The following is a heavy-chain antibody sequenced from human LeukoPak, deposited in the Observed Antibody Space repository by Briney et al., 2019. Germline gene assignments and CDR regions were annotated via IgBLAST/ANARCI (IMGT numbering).Heavy chain of an antibody. D-gene: IGHD3-10*01. CDR3: ARVRGSYSVDY. J-gene: IGHJ4*02. Sequence: GGSLRLSCAASGFTFSDYYMSWIRQAPGKGLEWISYISTSGTTTYYADSVKGRFTIPRDDAKNSLYLQMNSLRADDTALYYCARVRGSYSVDYWGQGTLVTVSS. V-gene: IGHV3-11*04. CDR2: ISTSGTTT. CDR1: GFTFSDYY.